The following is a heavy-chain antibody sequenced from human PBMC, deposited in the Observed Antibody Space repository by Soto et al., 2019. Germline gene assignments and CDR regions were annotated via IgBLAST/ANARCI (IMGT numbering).Heavy chain of an antibody. CDR1: GFTFSSYA. V-gene: IGHV3-23*01. D-gene: IGHD3-10*01. Sequence: GGSLRLSCAASGFTFSSYAMSWVRQAPGKGLEWVAAIGGTDGKTYYADSVKGRFTISRDNSENTLYLQMSRLRAEDTAVYFCAKGMFSSSPAAAGSFDYWGQGALLIVSS. CDR3: AKGMFSSSPAAAGSFDY. J-gene: IGHJ4*02. CDR2: IGGTDGKT.